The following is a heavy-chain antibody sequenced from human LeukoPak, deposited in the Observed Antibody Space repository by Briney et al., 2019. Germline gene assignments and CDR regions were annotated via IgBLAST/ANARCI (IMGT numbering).Heavy chain of an antibody. CDR3: ARGNSAGDYGY. V-gene: IGHV4-30-2*01. Sequence: SQTLSLTCAVSGGSISSGGYSWSWIRQPPGKGLEWIGYIYHSGSTYYNPSLKSRVTISVDRSKNQFSLKLSSVTAADTAVYYCARGNSAGDYGYWGQGTLVTVSS. CDR2: IYHSGST. CDR1: GGSISSGGYS. D-gene: IGHD4-17*01. J-gene: IGHJ4*02.